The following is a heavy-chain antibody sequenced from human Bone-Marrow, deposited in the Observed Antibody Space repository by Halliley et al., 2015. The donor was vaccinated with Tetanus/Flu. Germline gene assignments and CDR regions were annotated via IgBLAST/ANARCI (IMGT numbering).Heavy chain of an antibody. CDR1: GGSINSGSYY. D-gene: IGHD3-10*01. V-gene: IGHV4-31*03. Sequence: TLSLTCTVSGGSINSGSYYWTWIRQHPGKGLEWIGYMFDTGSTYYNPSLKSRITISADTSKNQFSLRLCFVTAADTAVYYCARGEGTFWVDSWGPGTLVTVSS. J-gene: IGHJ4*02. CDR2: MFDTGST. CDR3: ARGEGTFWVDS.